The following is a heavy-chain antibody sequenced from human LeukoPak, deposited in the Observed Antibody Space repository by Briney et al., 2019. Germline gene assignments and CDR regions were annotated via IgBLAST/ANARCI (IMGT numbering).Heavy chain of an antibody. Sequence: GGSLRLSCAASELIFGTYWMTWVRQAPGKGLEWVANIKQDGSDKNYVVSVKGRFIISRDNAKNSLYLEMHFLRVEDTAVYYCATSSWNDGDGVFDYWGQGTLVTVSS. CDR1: ELIFGTYW. CDR2: IKQDGSDK. CDR3: ATSSWNDGDGVFDY. J-gene: IGHJ4*02. V-gene: IGHV3-7*01. D-gene: IGHD1-1*01.